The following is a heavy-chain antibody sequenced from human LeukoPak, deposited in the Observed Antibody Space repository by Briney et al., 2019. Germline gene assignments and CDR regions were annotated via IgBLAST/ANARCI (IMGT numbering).Heavy chain of an antibody. Sequence: PGGSLRLSCAASGFPFSSYAMSWVRQAPGKGLEWVSVISDSGGRTYSAASVKGRFTISRDNAKNSLYLQMNSLRAEDTAVYYCARDRVWYSSGWYAVDYWGQGTLVTVSS. V-gene: IGHV3-23*01. CDR2: ISDSGGRT. CDR1: GFPFSSYA. CDR3: ARDRVWYSSGWYAVDY. D-gene: IGHD6-19*01. J-gene: IGHJ4*02.